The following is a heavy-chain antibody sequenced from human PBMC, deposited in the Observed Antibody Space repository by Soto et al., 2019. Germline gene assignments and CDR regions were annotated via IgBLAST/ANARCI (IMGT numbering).Heavy chain of an antibody. V-gene: IGHV3-48*03. Sequence: EVQLVESGGGLIQPGGSLRLSCAASGFTFSSSEMYWVRQAPGNGLEWVSYIHPSGQPIFYADSVKGRVTSSRDNAKNSLYLQMSSRRAEDSAVYYCARRASRWGQGTMVTVSS. J-gene: IGHJ3*01. CDR1: GFTFSSSE. CDR2: IHPSGQPI. CDR3: ARRASR.